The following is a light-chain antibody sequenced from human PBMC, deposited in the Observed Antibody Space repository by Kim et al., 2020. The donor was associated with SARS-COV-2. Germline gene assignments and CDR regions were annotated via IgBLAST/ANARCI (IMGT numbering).Light chain of an antibody. CDR2: QDK. Sequence: SVSPGQTASITCSGDKLGDKYASWFQQKSGQSPVLVIYQDKKRPSGIPERFSGSNSGNTATLTISGTQTMDEAVYYCQAWDSNTGVFGGGTQLTVL. J-gene: IGLJ3*02. CDR1: KLGDKY. V-gene: IGLV3-1*01. CDR3: QAWDSNTGV.